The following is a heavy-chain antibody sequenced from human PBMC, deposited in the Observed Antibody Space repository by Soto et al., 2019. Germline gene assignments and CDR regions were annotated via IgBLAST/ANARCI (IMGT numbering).Heavy chain of an antibody. CDR3: ARYNWGAMGAFDI. Sequence: SETLSLTCPVSGGSISSYYSSWIRQPPGKGLEWIGYIYYSGSTNYNPSLKSRVTISVDTSKNQFSLKLSSVTAADTAVYYCARYNWGAMGAFDIWGQGTMVTV. V-gene: IGHV4-59*01. CDR1: GGSISSYY. D-gene: IGHD1-1*01. CDR2: IYYSGST. J-gene: IGHJ3*02.